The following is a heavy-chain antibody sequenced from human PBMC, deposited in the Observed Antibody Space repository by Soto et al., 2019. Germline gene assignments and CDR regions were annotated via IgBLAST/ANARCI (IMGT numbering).Heavy chain of an antibody. J-gene: IGHJ4*02. CDR2: ISGSGGST. D-gene: IGHD4-17*01. CDR1: GFTFSSYA. Sequence: PGGSLRLSCAASGFTFSSYAMSWVRQAPGKGLEWVSAISGSGGSTYYADSVKGRFTISRDNSKNTLYLQMNSLRAEDTAVYYCAKPTLLATVTGPFDYWGQGTLVTVSS. CDR3: AKPTLLATVTGPFDY. V-gene: IGHV3-23*01.